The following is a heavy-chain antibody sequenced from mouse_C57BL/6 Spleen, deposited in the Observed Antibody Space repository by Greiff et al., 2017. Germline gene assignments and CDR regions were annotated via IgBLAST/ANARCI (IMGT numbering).Heavy chain of an antibody. CDR3: APDDRYWYFDV. J-gene: IGHJ1*03. Sequence: VQLQQSGPELVKPGASVKMSCKASGYTFTDYNMHWVKQSHGQSLEWIGDIYPDNGGTSYNEKFKGKATLTVNKSSSTAYMELRSLTSEDSAVYDCAPDDRYWYFDVWGKGTTVTVSS. CDR1: GYTFTDYN. D-gene: IGHD2-3*01. V-gene: IGHV1-22*01. CDR2: IYPDNGGT.